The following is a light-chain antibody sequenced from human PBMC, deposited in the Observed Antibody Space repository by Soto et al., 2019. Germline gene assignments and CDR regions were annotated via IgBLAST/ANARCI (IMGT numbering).Light chain of an antibody. CDR1: QSISRS. CDR2: DAS. V-gene: IGKV3-15*01. Sequence: EIVLTQSPAILSVSPGERATLSCRASQSISRSLPWYQQKPGQAPRLLISDASTRATGIPARFSGSGSGTEFTLTISSLQSEDFALYYCHQYNSWPPGTFGQGTKVEIK. J-gene: IGKJ2*01. CDR3: HQYNSWPPGT.